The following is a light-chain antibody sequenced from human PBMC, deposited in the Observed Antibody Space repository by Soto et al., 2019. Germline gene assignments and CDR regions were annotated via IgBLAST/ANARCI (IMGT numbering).Light chain of an antibody. CDR1: STNIGAGYD. V-gene: IGLV1-40*01. Sequence: QSVLTQPPSVSGAPGQRVTISCTGSSTNIGAGYDVQWYQQFPGTAPKLLIYSNNQRPSGVPDRFSGSKSGTSASLAISGLQSEDEADYYCAAWDGSLNGWVFGGGTKLTVL. CDR2: SNN. J-gene: IGLJ3*02. CDR3: AAWDGSLNGWV.